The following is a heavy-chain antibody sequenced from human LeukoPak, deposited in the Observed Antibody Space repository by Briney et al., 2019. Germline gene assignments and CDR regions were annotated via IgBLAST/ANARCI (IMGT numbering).Heavy chain of an antibody. Sequence: ASVKVSCKASGYTFTGYYMHWVRQAPGQGLEWMGWINPNSGGTNYAQKFQGRVTMTRDTSISTAYMELSRLRSDDTAVYYCARGSPRWLQSQPLLDWGQGTLVTVSS. CDR2: INPNSGGT. V-gene: IGHV1-2*02. D-gene: IGHD5-24*01. CDR1: GYTFTGYY. CDR3: ARGSPRWLQSQPLLD. J-gene: IGHJ4*02.